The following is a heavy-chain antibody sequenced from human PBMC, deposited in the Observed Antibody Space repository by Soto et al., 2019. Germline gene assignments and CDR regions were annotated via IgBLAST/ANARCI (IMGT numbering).Heavy chain of an antibody. D-gene: IGHD3-22*01. CDR2: IKSKTDGGTT. J-gene: IGHJ3*02. CDR3: TTGGYYDSSGYRKDSFLI. CDR1: RFTFSNAW. V-gene: IGHV3-15*01. Sequence: GGSLRLSCAAARFTFSNAWMSWVRQAPGKGLEWVGRIKSKTDGGTTDYAAPVKGRFTISREDSKNTLYLQMNSLKTEDTAVYYCTTGGYYDSSGYRKDSFLIWAPGTLVTV.